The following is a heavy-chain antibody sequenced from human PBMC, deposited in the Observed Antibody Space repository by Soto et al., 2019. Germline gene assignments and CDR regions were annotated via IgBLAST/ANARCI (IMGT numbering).Heavy chain of an antibody. Sequence: LTCTVSGGSISSYYWSWIRQPPGKGLEWIGYIYYSGSTNYNPSLKSRVTISVDTSKNQFSLKLSSVTAADTAVYYCARDWGVLRSSNNYYYYGMGVWGQGTTVTVSS. CDR1: GGSISSYY. CDR3: ARDWGVLRSSNNYYYYGMGV. CDR2: IYYSGST. J-gene: IGHJ6*02. V-gene: IGHV4-59*01. D-gene: IGHD6-6*01.